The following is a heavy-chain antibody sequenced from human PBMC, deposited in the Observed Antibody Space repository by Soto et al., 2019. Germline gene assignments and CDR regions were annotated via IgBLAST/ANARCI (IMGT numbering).Heavy chain of an antibody. CDR3: ARAYGDWRYFDY. CDR2: IWYDGSNK. CDR1: GFTFSAYG. D-gene: IGHD3-10*01. V-gene: IGHV3-33*01. Sequence: GGSLRLSCAASGFTFSAYGMHWVRQAPGKGPEWLAVIWYDGSNKYYADSVKGRFTISRGNSKNTLYMRMNSLRAEDTALYYCARAYGDWRYFDYWGQGTLVTVS. J-gene: IGHJ4*02.